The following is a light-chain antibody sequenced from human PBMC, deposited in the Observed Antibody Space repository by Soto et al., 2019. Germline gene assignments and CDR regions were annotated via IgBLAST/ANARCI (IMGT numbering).Light chain of an antibody. V-gene: IGKV3-20*01. Sequence: EIVLTQSPGTLSLSPLERGTLCCISIQNIFSNYLTWYQQKPGQAPRRLIFCASIRATGIPDRFSDSGSGTDFTLTISRLEPEDFAVYYCQQYGTSPSTFGQGTKVDI. CDR2: CAS. CDR3: QQYGTSPST. J-gene: IGKJ1*01. CDR1: QNIFSNY.